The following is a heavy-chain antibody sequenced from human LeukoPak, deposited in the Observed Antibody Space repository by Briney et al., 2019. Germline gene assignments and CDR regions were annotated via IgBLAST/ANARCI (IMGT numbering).Heavy chain of an antibody. V-gene: IGHV4-59*01. CDR3: ARLNMVRGTNWVDP. CDR2: IYYSGST. J-gene: IGHJ5*02. Sequence: SETLSLTCTVSGGSISSYYWSWIRQPPGKGLEWIGYIYYSGSTNYNPSLKSRVTISVDTSKNQFSLKLSSVTAADTAVYYCARLNMVRGTNWVDPWGQGTLVTVSS. CDR1: GGSISSYY. D-gene: IGHD3-10*01.